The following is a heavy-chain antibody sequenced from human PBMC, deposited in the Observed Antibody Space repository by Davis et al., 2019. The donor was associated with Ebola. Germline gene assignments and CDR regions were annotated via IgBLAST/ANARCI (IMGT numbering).Heavy chain of an antibody. Sequence: AASVKVSCKASGGTFSSYAISWVRQAPGQGLEWMGGIIPIFGTANYAQKFQGRVTITADESTSTAYMELSSLRSEDTAVYYCARPYTFQQLVRGGKYSYYYYGMDVWGKGTTVTVSS. CDR3: ARPYTFQQLVRGGKYSYYYYGMDV. V-gene: IGHV1-69*13. CDR2: IIPIFGTA. CDR1: GGTFSSYA. J-gene: IGHJ6*04. D-gene: IGHD6-13*01.